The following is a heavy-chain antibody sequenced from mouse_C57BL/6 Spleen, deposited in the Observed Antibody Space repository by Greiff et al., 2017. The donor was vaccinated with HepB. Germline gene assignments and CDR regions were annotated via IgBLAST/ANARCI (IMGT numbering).Heavy chain of an antibody. J-gene: IGHJ1*03. V-gene: IGHV14-4*01. CDR1: GFNIKDDY. Sequence: VQLQQSGAELVRPGASVKLSCTASGFNIKDDYMHWVMQRPEQGLEWIGWIDPENGDTEYASKFQGKATITADTSSNTAYLQLSSLTSEDTAVYYCTTGVTTHFDVWGTGTTVTVSS. CDR2: IDPENGDT. D-gene: IGHD2-2*01. CDR3: TTGVTTHFDV.